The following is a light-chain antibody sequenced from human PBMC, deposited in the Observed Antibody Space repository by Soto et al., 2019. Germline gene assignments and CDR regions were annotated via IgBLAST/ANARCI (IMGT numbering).Light chain of an antibody. CDR2: DVS. J-gene: IGLJ1*01. Sequence: QSALTQPASLSGSPGQSITISCTGTSSDVGGYIYVSWYQQHPGKAPKLMIYDVSNRPSGVSNRFSGSKSGNTASLTISGLQAEDEADYYCSSYTSSSTQVFGTGTKLTVL. CDR3: SSYTSSSTQV. CDR1: SSDVGGYIY. V-gene: IGLV2-14*01.